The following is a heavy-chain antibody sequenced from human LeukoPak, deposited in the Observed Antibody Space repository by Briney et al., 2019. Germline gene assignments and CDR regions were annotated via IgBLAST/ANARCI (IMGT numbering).Heavy chain of an antibody. J-gene: IGHJ6*04. Sequence: GGSLRLSCTASGFTFSSYAMHWVRQAPGKGLVWVSRINSDGSSTSYADSVKGRVTISRDNAKNTVYLQMNSLRAEDTAVYYCAELGITMIGGVWGKGTTVTISS. CDR3: AELGITMIGGV. CDR1: GFTFSSYA. D-gene: IGHD3-10*02. CDR2: INSDGSST. V-gene: IGHV3-74*01.